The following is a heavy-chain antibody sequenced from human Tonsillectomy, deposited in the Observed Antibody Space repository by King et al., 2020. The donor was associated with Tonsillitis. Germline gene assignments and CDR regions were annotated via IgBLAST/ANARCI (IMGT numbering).Heavy chain of an antibody. Sequence: QLVQSGGGVVQPGGSLRLSCAASGFTFSSYGMHWVRQAPGKGLEWVAFIRYDGSNKYYADSVKGRFTISRDSSKSTLYLQMNSLRPEDTAVYYCAKDPTGGWFGEELNYFDYWGQGTLVTVSS. CDR3: AKDPTGGWFGEELNYFDY. D-gene: IGHD3-10*01. J-gene: IGHJ4*02. CDR2: IRYDGSNK. CDR1: GFTFSSYG. V-gene: IGHV3-30*02.